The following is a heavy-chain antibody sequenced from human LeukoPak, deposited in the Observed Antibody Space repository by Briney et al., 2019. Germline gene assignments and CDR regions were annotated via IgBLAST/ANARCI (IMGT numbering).Heavy chain of an antibody. CDR3: ARGSLRYFDWSPYDY. D-gene: IGHD3-9*01. Sequence: ASVKVSCKASGYTFTGYYMHWVRQAPGQGLEWMGWINPNSGGTNYAQKFQGRVTMTRDTSISTAYMELSRLRSDDTAVYYCARGSLRYFDWSPYDYWGQGTLVTASS. J-gene: IGHJ4*02. CDR2: INPNSGGT. CDR1: GYTFTGYY. V-gene: IGHV1-2*02.